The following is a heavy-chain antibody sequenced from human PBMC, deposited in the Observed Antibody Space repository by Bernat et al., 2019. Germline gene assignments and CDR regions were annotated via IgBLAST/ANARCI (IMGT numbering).Heavy chain of an antibody. CDR1: GGSISSGGYY. V-gene: IGHV4-31*03. CDR3: VRDKESEYGDYGGAGSFDY. J-gene: IGHJ4*02. CDR2: INYSGST. Sequence: QVQLQESCPGLVKPSQTLSLTCTVSGGSISSGGYYWSWIRQHPGKGLEWIGYINYSGSTYYNPSLKSRVTITVDTSKSQFSLKLSSVTAADTDVYYCVRDKESEYGDYGGAGSFDYWGQGTLVTVSS. D-gene: IGHD4-17*01.